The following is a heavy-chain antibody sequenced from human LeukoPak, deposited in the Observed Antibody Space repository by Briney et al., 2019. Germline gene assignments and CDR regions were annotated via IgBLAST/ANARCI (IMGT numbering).Heavy chain of an antibody. CDR2: ISGNSNSI. J-gene: IGHJ5*02. V-gene: IGHV3-21*01. Sequence: GESLRLSCAVSGFTFSHYSMNWVRQAPGKGLEWVSSISGNSNSIYYADSVKGRFTVSRDNAKNSLFLRMNSLRVEDTAAYYCARGVPQQCWFDPWGQGTLVTVSS. CDR1: GFTFSHYS. D-gene: IGHD6-13*01. CDR3: ARGVPQQCWFDP.